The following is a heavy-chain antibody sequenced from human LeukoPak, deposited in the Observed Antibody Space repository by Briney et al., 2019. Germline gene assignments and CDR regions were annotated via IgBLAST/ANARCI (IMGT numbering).Heavy chain of an antibody. J-gene: IGHJ4*02. D-gene: IGHD5-12*01. CDR3: ARDRQWLRQFDY. CDR1: GFTFSSYW. Sequence: PGGSLRLSCAASGFTFSSYWIHWVRQAPGKGLVWVSCINSDGSSTSYADSVKGRFTISRDNAKDTLYLQMNSLRAEDTAVYYCARDRQWLRQFDYWGQGTLVTVSS. V-gene: IGHV3-74*01. CDR2: INSDGSST.